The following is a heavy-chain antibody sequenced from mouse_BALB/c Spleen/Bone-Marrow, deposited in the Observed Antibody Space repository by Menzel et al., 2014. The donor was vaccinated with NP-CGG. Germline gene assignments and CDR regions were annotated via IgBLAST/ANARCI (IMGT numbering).Heavy chain of an antibody. Sequence: VQLQQSGPELVKPGASVKISCKTSGYTFTEYTMHWVKQSHGKSLEWTGGINPNNGGTLYSQKFKGKATLTVDKSSSTAYMELRSLTSEDSAVYYCARKVYYGNFHFDYWGQGTTLTVSS. CDR1: GYTFTEYT. V-gene: IGHV1-18*01. D-gene: IGHD2-1*01. J-gene: IGHJ2*01. CDR2: INPNNGGT. CDR3: ARKVYYGNFHFDY.